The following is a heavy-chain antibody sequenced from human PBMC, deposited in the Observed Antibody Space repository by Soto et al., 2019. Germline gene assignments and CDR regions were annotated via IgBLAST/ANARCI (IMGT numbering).Heavy chain of an antibody. CDR3: ARLVVVAPFANV. D-gene: IGHD2-15*01. V-gene: IGHV4-39*02. J-gene: IGHJ4*02. Sequence: SATLSLTCSVSGGSISSNSYYWGWIRQPPGKGLEWIGSIFYTGTTYYNPSLRSRPTIPLDTSKNPFSLNLPSVTATATAVYYCARLVVVAPFANVWGRGTLVPVPS. CDR2: IFYTGTT. CDR1: GGSISSNSYY.